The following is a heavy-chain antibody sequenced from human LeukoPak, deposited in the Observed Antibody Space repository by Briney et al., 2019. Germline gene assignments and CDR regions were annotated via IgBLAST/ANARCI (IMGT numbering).Heavy chain of an antibody. J-gene: IGHJ4*02. CDR3: ARAVGYYDFWSGPDY. D-gene: IGHD3-3*01. CDR2: INSDGSST. Sequence: GGSLRLSCAASGFTFSSSWMHWVRQAPGKGLVWVSRINSDGSSTSYADSVKGRFTISRDNAKNTLYLQMNSLRAEDTAVYYCARAVGYYDFWSGPDYWGQGTLVTVSS. CDR1: GFTFSSSW. V-gene: IGHV3-74*01.